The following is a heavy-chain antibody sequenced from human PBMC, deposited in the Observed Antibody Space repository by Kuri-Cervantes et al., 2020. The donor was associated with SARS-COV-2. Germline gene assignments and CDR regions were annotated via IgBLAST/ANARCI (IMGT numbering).Heavy chain of an antibody. J-gene: IGHJ4*02. CDR2: INWNGGST. Sequence: LSLTCAASGFTFDDYGMSWVRQAPGKGLEWVSDINWNGGSTGYADSVKGRFTISRDNAKNSLYLQMNSLRAEDTALYYCAREMATIFSYDYWGQGTLVTVSS. V-gene: IGHV3-20*04. CDR1: GFTFDDYG. CDR3: AREMATIFSYDY. D-gene: IGHD5-24*01.